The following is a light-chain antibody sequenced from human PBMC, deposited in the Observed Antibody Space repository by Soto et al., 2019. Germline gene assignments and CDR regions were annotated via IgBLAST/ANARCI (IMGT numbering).Light chain of an antibody. CDR2: ATS. J-gene: IGKJ1*01. V-gene: IGKV1-6*01. Sequence: AIQMTQAPSSLSASVGDRVTITCRASQGIRTELGWYQQKPGKAPKLLNYATSSLQSGVPSRFSGRGSGPEFTLTLSSLQPEDFAIYYCLQDSSYPRTFGQGTRVEIK. CDR3: LQDSSYPRT. CDR1: QGIRTE.